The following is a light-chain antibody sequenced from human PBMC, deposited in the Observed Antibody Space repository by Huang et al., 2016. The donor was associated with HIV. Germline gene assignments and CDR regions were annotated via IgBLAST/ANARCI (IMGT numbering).Light chain of an antibody. CDR2: GAS. CDR1: QSVGSN. J-gene: IGKJ4*01. V-gene: IGKV3D-15*02. Sequence: EIVMMQSPATLSVSPGERATLSCRASQSVGSNLAWYQQKPGKAPRLLIYGASTRASGIPARFSGSGSGTDFTLTISSLQSEDFAVYYCQQYNNCPLTFGGGTKVEIK. CDR3: QQYNNCPLT.